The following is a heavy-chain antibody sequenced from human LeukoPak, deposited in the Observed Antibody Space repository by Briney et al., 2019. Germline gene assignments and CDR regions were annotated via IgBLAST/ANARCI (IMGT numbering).Heavy chain of an antibody. Sequence: SVKVPCKASGGTFSSYAISWVRQAPGQGLEWMGGIIPIFGTANYAQKFQGRVTITTDESTSTAYMELSSLRSEDTAVYYCARGMTTVTTGDYWGQGTLVTVSS. CDR1: GGTFSSYA. J-gene: IGHJ4*02. V-gene: IGHV1-69*05. D-gene: IGHD4-17*01. CDR3: ARGMTTVTTGDY. CDR2: IIPIFGTA.